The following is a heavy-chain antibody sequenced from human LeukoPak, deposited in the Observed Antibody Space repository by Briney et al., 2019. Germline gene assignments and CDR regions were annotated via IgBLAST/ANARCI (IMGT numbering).Heavy chain of an antibody. J-gene: IGHJ4*02. CDR1: GFTFSSYA. CDR3: ARDLNSGNQS. CDR2: ISYDGSNK. D-gene: IGHD1-26*01. Sequence: GGSLRLSCAASGFTFSSYAMHGARQAPGKGLEWVAVISYDGSNKYYADSVKGRFTISRDNSKNTLYLQMNSLRAEDTAVYYCARDLNSGNQSWGQGTLVTVSS. V-gene: IGHV3-30-3*01.